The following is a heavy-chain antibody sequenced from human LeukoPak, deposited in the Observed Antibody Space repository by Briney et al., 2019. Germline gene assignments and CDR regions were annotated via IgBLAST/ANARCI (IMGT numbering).Heavy chain of an antibody. CDR1: GYSFTSYW. Sequence: KISCKGSGYSFTSYWIGWVRQMPGKGLEWMGIIYPGDSDTRYSPSFQGQVTISADKSISTAYLQWSSLKASDTAMYYCARVYYDYYYGMDVWGQGTTVTVSS. CDR3: ARVYYDYYYGMDV. V-gene: IGHV5-51*01. CDR2: IYPGDSDT. D-gene: IGHD3-10*01. J-gene: IGHJ6*02.